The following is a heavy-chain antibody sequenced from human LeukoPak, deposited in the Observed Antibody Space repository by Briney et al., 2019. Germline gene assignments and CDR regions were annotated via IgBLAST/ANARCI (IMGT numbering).Heavy chain of an antibody. CDR2: ISYDGSNK. Sequence: GGSLRLSCAASGFTFSSYAMHWVRQAPGKGLEWVAVISYDGSNKYYADSVKGRFTIPRDNSKNTLYLQMNSLRAENTAVYYCARALYGDYENYFDYWGQGTLVTVSS. D-gene: IGHD4-17*01. J-gene: IGHJ4*02. CDR3: ARALYGDYENYFDY. V-gene: IGHV3-30*04. CDR1: GFTFSSYA.